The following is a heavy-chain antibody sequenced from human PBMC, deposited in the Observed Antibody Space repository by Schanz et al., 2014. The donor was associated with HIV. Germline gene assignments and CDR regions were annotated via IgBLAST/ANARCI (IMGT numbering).Heavy chain of an antibody. Sequence: QVQLVESGGGVVQPGRSLRLSCAASGFTFSSYGMHWVRQAPGKGLEWVAVISYDGTNQYYADSVKGRFTISRDNSKNTLYLQMNSLRGEDTAVYYCARVANWDYYGMDVWGRGTTVTVSS. V-gene: IGHV3-30*03. CDR1: GFTFSSYG. CDR3: ARVANWDYYGMDV. CDR2: ISYDGTNQ. D-gene: IGHD3-16*01. J-gene: IGHJ6*02.